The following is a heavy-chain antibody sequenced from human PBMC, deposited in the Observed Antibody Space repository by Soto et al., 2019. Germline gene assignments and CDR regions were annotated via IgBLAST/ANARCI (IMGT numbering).Heavy chain of an antibody. D-gene: IGHD3-10*01. CDR1: GFTFSSFG. V-gene: IGHV3-30-3*01. J-gene: IGHJ5*02. Sequence: QVQLVESGGGVVQPGTSLRLSCAASGFTFSSFGMHWVRQAPGKGLEWVAAISSAGTYEYHADAVKGRFIISRDNYANTLYLPTSTLGAEDTAVYYCARDLSVRSVSYYHLAHWGQGTLVTVSS. CDR2: ISSAGTYE. CDR3: ARDLSVRSVSYYHLAH.